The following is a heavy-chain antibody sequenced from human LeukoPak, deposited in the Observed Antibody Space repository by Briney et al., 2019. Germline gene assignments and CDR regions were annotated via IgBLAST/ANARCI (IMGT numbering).Heavy chain of an antibody. D-gene: IGHD6-19*01. CDR3: AKDIAVAGTGSRFDY. V-gene: IGHV3-23*01. Sequence: GGSLRLSCEAFGFSFSSSGMTWVRQAPGKGLEWVSSISASAGGTYYADSVKGRFTISRDNSKNTLYLQMNSLRAEDTAVYYCAKDIAVAGTGSRFDYWGQGTLVTVSS. CDR2: ISASAGGT. CDR1: GFSFSSSG. J-gene: IGHJ4*02.